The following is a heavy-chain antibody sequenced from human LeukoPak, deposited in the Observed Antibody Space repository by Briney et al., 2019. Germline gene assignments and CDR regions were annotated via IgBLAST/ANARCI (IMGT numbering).Heavy chain of an antibody. Sequence: PSETLSHTCAVYGGSFSGYYWSWIRQPPGKGLEWIGEINHSGSTNYNPSLKSRVTISVDTSKNQFSLKLSSVTAADTAVYYCARTVIGLDYWGQGTLVTVSS. CDR1: GGSFSGYY. CDR2: INHSGST. V-gene: IGHV4-34*01. J-gene: IGHJ4*02. D-gene: IGHD3-16*02. CDR3: ARTVIGLDY.